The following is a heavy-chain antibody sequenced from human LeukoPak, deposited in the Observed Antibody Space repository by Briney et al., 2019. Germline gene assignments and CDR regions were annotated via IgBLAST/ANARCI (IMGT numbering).Heavy chain of an antibody. D-gene: IGHD4-17*01. J-gene: IGHJ5*02. CDR3: SRGGYGDYNNWFDP. Sequence: GGSLRLSCAASGFTFSSFAMHWVRQAPGKGLEWVADIWYNGSNKYYAESVKGRFTISRDNSKNTLYLQMNSQRAEDTAVYYCSRGGYGDYNNWFDPWGQGTLVIVSS. V-gene: IGHV3-33*01. CDR2: IWYNGSNK. CDR1: GFTFSSFA.